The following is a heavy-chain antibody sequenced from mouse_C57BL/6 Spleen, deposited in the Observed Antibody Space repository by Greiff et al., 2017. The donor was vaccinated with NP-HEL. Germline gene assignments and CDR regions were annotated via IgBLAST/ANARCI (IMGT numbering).Heavy chain of an antibody. CDR1: GYTFTDYE. J-gene: IGHJ2*01. CDR2: IDPEPGGT. CDR3: PRSIYYGYDDDY. Sequence: VQLQESGAELVRPGASVTLSCKASGYTFTDYEMHWVKQTPVHGLEWIGAIDPEPGGTAYNQKFNGKGILTADKASSTAYMGLHSLTSEDSAVSYCPRSIYYGYDDDYWGQGAALTVSS. V-gene: IGHV1-15*01. D-gene: IGHD2-2*01.